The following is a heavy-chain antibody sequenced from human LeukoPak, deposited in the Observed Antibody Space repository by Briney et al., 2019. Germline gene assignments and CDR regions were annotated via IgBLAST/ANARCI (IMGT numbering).Heavy chain of an antibody. CDR2: ISSSSSTI. CDR3: ARDFLGMTTDY. Sequence: GGSLRLSCAASGFTFSSYSMNWVRQAPGKGPEWVSYISSSSSTIYYADSVKGRFTISRDNAKNSLYLQMNSLRAEDTAVYYCARDFLGMTTDYWDQGTLVTVSS. CDR1: GFTFSSYS. D-gene: IGHD5-24*01. V-gene: IGHV3-48*01. J-gene: IGHJ4*02.